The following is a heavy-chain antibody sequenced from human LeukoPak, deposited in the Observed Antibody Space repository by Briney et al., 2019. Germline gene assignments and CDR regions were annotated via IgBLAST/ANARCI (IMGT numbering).Heavy chain of an antibody. J-gene: IGHJ4*02. CDR3: ARDTSGWLYFDY. CDR1: GGSVSSGSDY. D-gene: IGHD6-19*01. Sequence: SETLSLTCTVSGGSVSSGSDYWSWIRQTPGKGLEWIGYIYYSGSTNYNPSLKSRVTISVDTSRNQFSLKLSSVTAADTAVYYCARDTSGWLYFDYWGQGTLVTVSS. V-gene: IGHV4-61*01. CDR2: IYYSGST.